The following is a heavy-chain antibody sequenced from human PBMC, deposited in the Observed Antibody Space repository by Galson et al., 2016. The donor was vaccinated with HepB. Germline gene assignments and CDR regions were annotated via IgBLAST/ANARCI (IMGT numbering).Heavy chain of an antibody. CDR1: GFTFRSYW. CDR2: ISQDGSEK. D-gene: IGHD6-19*01. CDR3: ARRLDTQRRIAGWGWGMDV. J-gene: IGHJ6*02. V-gene: IGHV3-7*01. Sequence: SLRLSCAASGFTFRSYWMSWVRQAPGKGLEWVANISQDGSEKYSVDSVKGRFTISRDNGKNSLYLQMSSLRVEDAGVYYCARRLDTQRRIAGWGWGMDVWGQGTTVTVSS.